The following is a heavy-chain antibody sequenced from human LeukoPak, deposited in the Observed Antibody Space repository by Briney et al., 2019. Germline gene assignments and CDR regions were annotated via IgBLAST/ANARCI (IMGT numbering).Heavy chain of an antibody. V-gene: IGHV4-34*01. CDR2: INHSGST. Sequence: SETLSLTCAVYGGSFSGYYWSWIRQPPGKGLEWIGEINHSGSTNYNPSLKSRVTISVDTSKNQFSLKLSSVTAADTAVYYCARSRPGGYSSSWYAGDNWFDPWGQGTLVTVSS. J-gene: IGHJ5*02. CDR1: GGSFSGYY. CDR3: ARSRPGGYSSSWYAGDNWFDP. D-gene: IGHD6-13*01.